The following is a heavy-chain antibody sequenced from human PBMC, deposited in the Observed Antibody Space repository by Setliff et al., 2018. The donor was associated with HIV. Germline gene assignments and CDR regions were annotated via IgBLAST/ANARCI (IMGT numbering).Heavy chain of an antibody. V-gene: IGHV4-38-2*01. D-gene: IGHD2-21*01. CDR1: GYSISSGYY. Sequence: SETLSLTCGVSGYSISSGYYWGWIRQPPGKGLEWIGRIYSSGSTNYNPSLKSRVTMSVDTSKNQFSLKLISVTAADTAVYYCARYGGNSFWFDPWGQGTLVTVSS. J-gene: IGHJ5*02. CDR3: ARYGGNSFWFDP. CDR2: IYSSGST.